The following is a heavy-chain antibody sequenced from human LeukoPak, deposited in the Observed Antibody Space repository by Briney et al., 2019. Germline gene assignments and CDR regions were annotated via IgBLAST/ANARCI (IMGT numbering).Heavy chain of an antibody. Sequence: SETLSLTCAVYGGSFSGYYWSWIRQPPGKGLEWIGEINHSGSTNYNPSLKSRVTISVDTSKNQFSLKLSSVTAADTAVYYCARLGYRYYYYMDVWAKGPRSPSP. CDR3: ARLGYRYYYYMDV. CDR2: INHSGST. J-gene: IGHJ6*03. D-gene: IGHD5-24*01. V-gene: IGHV4-34*01. CDR1: GGSFSGYY.